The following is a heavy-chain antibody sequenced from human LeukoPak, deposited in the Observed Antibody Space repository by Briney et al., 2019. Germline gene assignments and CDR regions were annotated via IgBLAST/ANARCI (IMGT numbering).Heavy chain of an antibody. CDR1: GGSISSYY. V-gene: IGHV4-59*01. CDR3: ARMVTGASDI. Sequence: SETLSLTCTVSGGSISSYYWSWIRQPPGKGLEWIGYIYYSGSTNYNPSLKSRVTISVDTSKNQFSLKLSSVTAADTAVYYCARMVTGASDIWGQGTMVTVSS. J-gene: IGHJ3*02. D-gene: IGHD5-18*01. CDR2: IYYSGST.